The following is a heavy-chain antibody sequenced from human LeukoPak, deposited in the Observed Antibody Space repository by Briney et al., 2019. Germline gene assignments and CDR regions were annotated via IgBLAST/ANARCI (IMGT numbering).Heavy chain of an antibody. D-gene: IGHD6-19*01. Sequence: GGSLRLSCAASGFTFSSYSMNWVRQAPGKGLEWVSSISSSSSYIYYADSVKGRFTISRDNAKNSLYPQMNSLRAEDTAVYYCAVAVAGTDLDYWGQGTLVTVSS. CDR1: GFTFSSYS. CDR2: ISSSSSYI. J-gene: IGHJ4*02. CDR3: AVAVAGTDLDY. V-gene: IGHV3-21*01.